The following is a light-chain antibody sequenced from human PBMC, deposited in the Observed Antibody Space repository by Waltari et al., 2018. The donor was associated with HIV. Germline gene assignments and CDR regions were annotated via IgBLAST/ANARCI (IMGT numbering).Light chain of an antibody. J-gene: IGLJ2*01. Sequence: QSVLTQPPSVSGAPGQRVTFSCTGSSSNIGAGYAVHWYQQLPGTAPKLPIYGNSKRPSGVPARFSGSKSGTSASLAITGLQAEDEADYYCQSYDSSLRGSVFGGGTKLTVL. CDR2: GNS. CDR3: QSYDSSLRGSV. CDR1: SSNIGAGYA. V-gene: IGLV1-40*01.